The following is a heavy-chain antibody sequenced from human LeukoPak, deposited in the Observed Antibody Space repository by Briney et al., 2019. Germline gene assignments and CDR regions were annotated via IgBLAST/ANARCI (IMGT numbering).Heavy chain of an antibody. CDR1: GGSFSGYY. CDR3: ARVPAQRGYSGYDYYYYYYMDV. J-gene: IGHJ6*03. Sequence: PSETLSLTCAVYGGSFSGYYWSWIRQPPGKGLEWIGEINHSGSTNYNPSLKSRVTISVDTSKNQFSLKLSSVTTADTAVYYCARVPAQRGYSGYDYYYYYYMDVWGKGTTVTVSS. V-gene: IGHV4-34*01. CDR2: INHSGST. D-gene: IGHD5-12*01.